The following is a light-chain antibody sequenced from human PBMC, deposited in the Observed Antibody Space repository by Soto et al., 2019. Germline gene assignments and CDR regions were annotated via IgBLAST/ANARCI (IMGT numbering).Light chain of an antibody. CDR1: SSNIGAGYD. J-gene: IGLJ2*01. V-gene: IGLV1-40*01. Sequence: QSVLTQPPSVSGAPGQRVTISCTWSSSNIGAGYDVHWYQQLPGTAPKLLIYGNSNRPSGVPDRFSGSKSGTSASLAITGLQAEDEADYYCQSYDSSLSGSVFGGGTKRTVL. CDR3: QSYDSSLSGSV. CDR2: GNS.